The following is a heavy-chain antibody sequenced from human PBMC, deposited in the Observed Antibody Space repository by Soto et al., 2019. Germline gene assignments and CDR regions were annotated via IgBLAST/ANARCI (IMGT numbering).Heavy chain of an antibody. CDR1: GFTFSSYG. J-gene: IGHJ4*02. CDR3: ARDRYCTNGVCDYFDY. V-gene: IGHV3-33*01. Sequence: QVQLVESGGGVVQPGRSLRLSCAASGFTFSSYGMHWVRQAPGKGLEWVAVIWYDGSNKYYADSVKGRFTISRDNSKNTLYLQMNRLRAEDTAVYYCARDRYCTNGVCDYFDYWGQGTLVTVSS. CDR2: IWYDGSNK. D-gene: IGHD2-8*01.